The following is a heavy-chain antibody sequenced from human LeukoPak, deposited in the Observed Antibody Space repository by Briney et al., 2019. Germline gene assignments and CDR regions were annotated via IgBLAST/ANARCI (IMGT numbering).Heavy chain of an antibody. D-gene: IGHD3-22*01. CDR3: ARVTGYYYDSTGYYHHAFDI. CDR2: INPNSGGT. Sequence: ASVKVSCKASGYTFTGYYMHWVRQAPGQGLEWMGWINPNSGGTNYAQKFQGRVTMTRDTSISTAYMELSRLRSDDTAVYYCARVTGYYYDSTGYYHHAFDIWGQGTMVTVSS. J-gene: IGHJ3*02. V-gene: IGHV1-2*02. CDR1: GYTFTGYY.